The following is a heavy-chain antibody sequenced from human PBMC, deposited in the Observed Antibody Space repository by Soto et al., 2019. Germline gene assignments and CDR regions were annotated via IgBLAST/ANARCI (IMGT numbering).Heavy chain of an antibody. CDR3: VRTSSY. Sequence: EVQLVASGGGLIQPGGSLRLSCAASGFAVNSNYMSWVRQAPGKGLEWVSGIYGGGPTLYSDSVKGRFTISRDNSKNTVFLQMNSLRAEDTAVYYCVRTSSYWGQGTRVIVSS. J-gene: IGHJ4*02. CDR2: IYGGGPT. D-gene: IGHD2-2*01. CDR1: GFAVNSNY. V-gene: IGHV3-53*01.